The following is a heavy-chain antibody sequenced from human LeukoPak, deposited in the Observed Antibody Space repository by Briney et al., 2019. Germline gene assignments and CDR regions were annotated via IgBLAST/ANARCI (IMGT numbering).Heavy chain of an antibody. CDR3: ARGFSGMDV. CDR1: GYTFTSYD. CDR2: IIPILGIA. J-gene: IGHJ6*02. Sequence: ASVKVSCKASGYTFTSYDISWVRQAPGQGLEWMGRIIPILGIANYAQKFQGRVTMTRNTSISTAYMELSSLRSEDTAVYYCARGFSGMDVWGQGTTVTVSS. V-gene: IGHV1-8*01.